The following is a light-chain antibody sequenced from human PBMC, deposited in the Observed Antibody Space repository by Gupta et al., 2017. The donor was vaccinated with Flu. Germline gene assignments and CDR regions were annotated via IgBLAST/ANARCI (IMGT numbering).Light chain of an antibody. CDR1: SSDNGDYNY. Sequence: SITISCTGTSSDNGDYNYVSWYQQHPDKAPKLMIYEVTTRPSGVSNRFSGSKSGNTASLTISGLQAEDEADYFCASYTATFNWVFGGGTKVTVL. CDR3: ASYTATFNWV. CDR2: EVT. V-gene: IGLV2-14*01. J-gene: IGLJ3*02.